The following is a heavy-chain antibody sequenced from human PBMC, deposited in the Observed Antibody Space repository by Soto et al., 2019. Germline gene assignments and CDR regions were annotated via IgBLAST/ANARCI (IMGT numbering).Heavy chain of an antibody. Sequence: EVQLLESGGGLVQPGGSLRLSCAASGFTFNNYAMNWVRQAPGKGLEWVSVISGSGGNTYYADSVKGRFTISRDNSKNTLYLRMNSLRAEDTAVYYCAKGGIEVVVAANNYFDYWGQGTLVTVSS. CDR1: GFTFNNYA. CDR3: AKGGIEVVVAANNYFDY. CDR2: ISGSGGNT. V-gene: IGHV3-23*01. J-gene: IGHJ4*02. D-gene: IGHD2-15*01.